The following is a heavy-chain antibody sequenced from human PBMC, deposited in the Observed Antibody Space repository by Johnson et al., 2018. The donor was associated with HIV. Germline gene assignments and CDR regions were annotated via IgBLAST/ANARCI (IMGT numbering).Heavy chain of an antibody. CDR3: ARTSCSGASCLGYDPFDV. J-gene: IGHJ3*01. Sequence: EVQLVESGGGLVQPGGSLRLSCGASGFTFSNYWMQWVRQAPGKGLVWVSRINGDGSRSTYADSVKGRFTIARDNAKNTLYLEMKSLRSEDTAVYYCARTSCSGASCLGYDPFDVWGQGTMVTVSS. V-gene: IGHV3-74*01. CDR2: INGDGSRS. D-gene: IGHD2-15*01. CDR1: GFTFSNYW.